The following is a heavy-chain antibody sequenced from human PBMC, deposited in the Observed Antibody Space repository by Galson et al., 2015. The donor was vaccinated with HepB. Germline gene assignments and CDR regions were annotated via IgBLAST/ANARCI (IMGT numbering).Heavy chain of an antibody. CDR2: ISYDGGIE. V-gene: IGHV3-30*18. CDR3: AKGFDWNDAAVDS. J-gene: IGHJ4*02. Sequence: SLRLSCAASGFTFSSYGMHWVRQAPGKGLQWVAFISYDGGIEHYVDSVKGRFTISRDNSKNTLYLQMNTLRGEDTGLYYCAKGFDWNDAAVDSWGQGTLVTVSS. D-gene: IGHD1-1*01. CDR1: GFTFSSYG.